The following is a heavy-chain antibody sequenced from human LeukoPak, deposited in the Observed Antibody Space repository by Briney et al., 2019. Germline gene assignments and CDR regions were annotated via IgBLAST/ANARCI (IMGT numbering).Heavy chain of an antibody. D-gene: IGHD6-13*01. Sequence: GGSLRLSCAASGFDVSSKYMSWVRQAPGKGLDWVSLIYTDDTTYYADSVKGRFTNSRDNSKNTVYLQMSSLRAEDTAVYYCAREPPFRYSSTGYFDYWGQGTLVSVSS. J-gene: IGHJ4*02. CDR3: AREPPFRYSSTGYFDY. CDR1: GFDVSSKY. CDR2: IYTDDTT. V-gene: IGHV3-53*01.